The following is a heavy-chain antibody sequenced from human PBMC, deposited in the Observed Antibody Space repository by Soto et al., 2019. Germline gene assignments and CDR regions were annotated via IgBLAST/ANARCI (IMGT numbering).Heavy chain of an antibody. Sequence: LSITCTVSGGSISSGGYYWSWIRQHPGKGLEWIGYIYYSGSTYYNPSLKSRVTISVDTSKNQFSLKLSSVTAADTAVYYCARAESYYYDSSPGAFDIWGQGTMVTVSS. CDR3: ARAESYYYDSSPGAFDI. V-gene: IGHV4-31*03. CDR2: IYYSGST. CDR1: GGSISSGGYY. J-gene: IGHJ3*02. D-gene: IGHD3-22*01.